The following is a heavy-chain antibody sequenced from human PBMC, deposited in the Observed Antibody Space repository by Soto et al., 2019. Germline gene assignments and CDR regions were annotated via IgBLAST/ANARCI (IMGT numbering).Heavy chain of an antibody. CDR1: GFTFSSYS. D-gene: IGHD4-17*01. J-gene: IGHJ6*03. CDR2: ISSSSSYI. Sequence: PGGSLRLSCAASGFTFSSYSMNWVRQAPGKGLEWVSSISSSSSYIYYADSVKGRFTISRDNAKNSLYLQMNSLRAEDTAVYYCARDQAVTTFSTYYYYYYMDVWGKGTTVTVPS. V-gene: IGHV3-21*01. CDR3: ARDQAVTTFSTYYYYYYMDV.